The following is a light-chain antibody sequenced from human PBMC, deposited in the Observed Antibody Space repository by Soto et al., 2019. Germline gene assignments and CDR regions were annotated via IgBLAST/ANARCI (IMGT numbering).Light chain of an antibody. CDR2: EAS. V-gene: IGLV2-18*01. Sequence: QSALTQPASVSGSPGQSITISCTGASSDVGDYSYVSWYQQPPGTAPKLIIYEASNRPSGVPDRFSGSKSGNTASLTISGLQAADEADYYCSLYTSENTYVFGTGTKVTVL. CDR1: SSDVGDYSY. J-gene: IGLJ1*01. CDR3: SLYTSENTYV.